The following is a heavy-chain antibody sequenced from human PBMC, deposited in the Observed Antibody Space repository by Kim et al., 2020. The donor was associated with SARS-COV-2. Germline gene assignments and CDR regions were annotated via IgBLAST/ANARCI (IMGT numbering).Heavy chain of an antibody. Sequence: DYAVSVKSRIPINPDTSKNQCSLQLNSVTPADTAVYYCATGGVGATGFDYWGQGTLVTVSS. J-gene: IGHJ4*02. CDR3: ATGGVGATGFDY. V-gene: IGHV6-1*01. D-gene: IGHD1-26*01.